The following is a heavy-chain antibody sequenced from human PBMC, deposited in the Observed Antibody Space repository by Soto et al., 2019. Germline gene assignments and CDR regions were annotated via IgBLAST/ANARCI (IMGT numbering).Heavy chain of an antibody. CDR2: TYYRSKWYN. V-gene: IGHV6-1*01. CDR3: ARVGCSSTSCYSHYYYGMDV. Sequence: SQTLSLPCVISGDSVSSNSAAWNWIRQSPSRGLEWLGRTYYRSKWYNDYAVSVKSRITINPDTSKNQFSLQLNSVTPEDTAVYYCARVGCSSTSCYSHYYYGMDVWGQGTTVTVSS. D-gene: IGHD2-2*01. CDR1: GDSVSSNSAA. J-gene: IGHJ6*02.